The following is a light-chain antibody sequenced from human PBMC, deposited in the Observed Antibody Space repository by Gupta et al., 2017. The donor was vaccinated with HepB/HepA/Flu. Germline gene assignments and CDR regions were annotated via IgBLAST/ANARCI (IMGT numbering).Light chain of an antibody. V-gene: IGKV3-11*01. Sequence: EIVLTQSPATLSLSPGERATLSCRASHSVNSYLAWYQQKPGQAPRLLIYDASNRATGIPARFSGSGSGTYFTLTISSLEPEDFAVYYCQQRSYWPLTFGGGTKVEIK. CDR3: QQRSYWPLT. CDR1: HSVNSY. J-gene: IGKJ4*01. CDR2: DAS.